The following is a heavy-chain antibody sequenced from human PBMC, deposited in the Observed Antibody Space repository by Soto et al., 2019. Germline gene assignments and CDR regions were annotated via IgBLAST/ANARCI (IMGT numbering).Heavy chain of an antibody. Sequence: PWGALIVSCASSGFTFSIYTMNWVRQAPGKGLEWVSSISSSSSYIYYADSVKGRFTISRDNAKNSLYLQMNSLRAEDTAVYYCARLYYDSSGYYTETGYWGPGTLVTVS. CDR3: ARLYYDSSGYYTETGY. CDR1: GFTFSIYT. CDR2: ISSSSSYI. V-gene: IGHV3-21*01. J-gene: IGHJ4*02. D-gene: IGHD3-22*01.